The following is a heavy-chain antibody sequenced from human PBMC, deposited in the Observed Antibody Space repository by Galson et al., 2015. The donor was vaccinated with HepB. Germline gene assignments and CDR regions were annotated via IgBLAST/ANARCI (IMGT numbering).Heavy chain of an antibody. D-gene: IGHD3-16*01. CDR3: ARRLGIFSPDWYFDL. CDR2: INWDDDK. CDR1: GFSLTTRGMC. J-gene: IGHJ2*01. Sequence: PALVKPTQTLTLTCTFSGFSLTTRGMCVGWIRQPPGKALEWLGSINWDDDKYYKTSLKTRLTISKDTSKNQVVLTLTNMDPVDTATYYCARRLGIFSPDWYFDLWGRGTLVTVSS. V-gene: IGHV2-70*13.